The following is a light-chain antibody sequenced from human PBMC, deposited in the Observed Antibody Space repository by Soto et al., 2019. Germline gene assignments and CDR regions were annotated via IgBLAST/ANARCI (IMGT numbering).Light chain of an antibody. CDR2: GAS. Sequence: EIVLTQSPGTLSLSPGERGTLSCRASQSVSSSYLAWYQQKPGQAPRLLIYGASRRATGIPDRFSGSGSGTDFTLPISRLEPEDSAVYYCQQYGSSPRTFGQGTKVEIK. J-gene: IGKJ1*01. CDR1: QSVSSSY. CDR3: QQYGSSPRT. V-gene: IGKV3-20*01.